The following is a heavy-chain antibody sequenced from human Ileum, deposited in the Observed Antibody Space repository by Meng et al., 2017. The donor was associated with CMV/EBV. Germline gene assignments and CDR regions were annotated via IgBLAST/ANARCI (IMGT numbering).Heavy chain of an antibody. Sequence: QVQLQESGPGLVKPSQTLSLTWHGRGDCVSGGTYSWNWIRQPAGKGLEWIGRIYTTGTTNYNPSLKSRVIISSDTSNNQFSLELTSVTAADTAVYYCAGGAITGTTEVPFDYWGQGTLVTVSS. V-gene: IGHV4-61*02. CDR1: GDCVSGGTYS. CDR2: IYTTGTT. D-gene: IGHD1-20*01. J-gene: IGHJ4*02. CDR3: AGGAITGTTEVPFDY.